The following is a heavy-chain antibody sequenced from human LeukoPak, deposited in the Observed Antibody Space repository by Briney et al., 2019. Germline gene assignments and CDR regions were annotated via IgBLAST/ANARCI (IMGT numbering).Heavy chain of an antibody. D-gene: IGHD6-13*01. CDR1: GFTFSSYS. Sequence: PGGSLRLSCAASGFTFSSYSMNWVRQAPGKGLEWVSSISSSSSYIYYADSVKGRFTISRDNAKNSLYLQMNSLRAEDTAVYYCARDEGWSYSGRNDAFDIWGQGTMVTVSS. CDR3: ARDEGWSYSGRNDAFDI. V-gene: IGHV3-21*01. J-gene: IGHJ3*02. CDR2: ISSSSSYI.